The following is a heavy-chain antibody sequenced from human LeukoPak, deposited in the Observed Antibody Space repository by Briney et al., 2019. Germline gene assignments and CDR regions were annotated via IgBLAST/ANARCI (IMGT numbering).Heavy chain of an antibody. Sequence: GGSLRLSCAASGFTFSSYSMNWVRQAPGKGLEWISYISSSGSTINYADSVKGRFTISRDSAKNSLYLQMNSLRDEDTAVYYCARDRDSGDYPAAPGDYWGQGTLVTVSS. V-gene: IGHV3-48*02. CDR1: GFTFSSYS. CDR2: ISSSGSTI. CDR3: ARDRDSGDYPAAPGDY. J-gene: IGHJ4*02. D-gene: IGHD4-17*01.